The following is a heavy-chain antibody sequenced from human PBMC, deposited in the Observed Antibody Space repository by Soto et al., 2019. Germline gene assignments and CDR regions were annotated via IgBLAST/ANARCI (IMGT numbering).Heavy chain of an antibody. CDR1: GYTFTNYA. CDR2: INAGNGNT. CDR3: ARKRCSSTTCPFLDY. D-gene: IGHD2-2*01. V-gene: IGHV1-3*01. Sequence: QVQLVQSGAEVKKPGASVKVSCKASGYTFTNYAMHWVRQAPGQRLEWMGWINAGNGNTKYSQKFQGRVTITRATSASTAYMELSSLRSEDTAVYYCARKRCSSTTCPFLDYWGQGTLVTVSS. J-gene: IGHJ4*02.